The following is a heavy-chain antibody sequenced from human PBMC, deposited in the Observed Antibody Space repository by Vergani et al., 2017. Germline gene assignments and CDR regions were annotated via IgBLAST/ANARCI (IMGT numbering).Heavy chain of an antibody. D-gene: IGHD6-19*01. Sequence: QVQLQESGPGLVKPSQTLSLTCTVSGGSISSGGYYWSWIRQHPGKGLEWIGYIYYSGSTYYNPSLKSRVTISVDTSKNQFSLKLSSVTAADTAVYYCGRDPGSIAVAGTNYYYYYGMDVWGQGTTVTVSS. CDR1: GGSISSGGYY. CDR2: IYYSGST. J-gene: IGHJ6*02. V-gene: IGHV4-31*03. CDR3: GRDPGSIAVAGTNYYYYYGMDV.